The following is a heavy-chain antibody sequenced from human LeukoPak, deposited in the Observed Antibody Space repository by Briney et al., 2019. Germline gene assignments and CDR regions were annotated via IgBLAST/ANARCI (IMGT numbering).Heavy chain of an antibody. D-gene: IGHD3-3*01. CDR3: ARDWIENDFWRGYLYYYGMDV. V-gene: IGHV4-61*02. Sequence: SQTLSLTCAVSGGSISSGGYSWSWIRQPAGKGLEWIGRIYTSGSTNYNPSLKSRVTMSVDTSKNQFSLKLSSVTAADTAVYYCARDWIENDFWRGYLYYYGMDVWGQGTTVTVSS. CDR1: GGSISSGGYS. CDR2: IYTSGST. J-gene: IGHJ6*02.